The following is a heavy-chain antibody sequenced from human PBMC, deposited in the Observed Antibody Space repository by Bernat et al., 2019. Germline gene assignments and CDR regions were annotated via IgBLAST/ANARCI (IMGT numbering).Heavy chain of an antibody. D-gene: IGHD5-24*01. CDR3: ARLIYRRWGQLMSWFDP. V-gene: IGHV4-39*01. CDR2: IYYSGST. Sequence: QLQLQESGPGLVKPSETLSLTCTVSGGSISSSSYYWGWIRQPPGKGLEWSGSIYYSGSTYYNPSLKSRVTISVDTSKNQFSLKLSYVTTADTAVYYCARLIYRRWGQLMSWFDPWGQGTLVTVSS. J-gene: IGHJ5*02. CDR1: GGSISSSSYY.